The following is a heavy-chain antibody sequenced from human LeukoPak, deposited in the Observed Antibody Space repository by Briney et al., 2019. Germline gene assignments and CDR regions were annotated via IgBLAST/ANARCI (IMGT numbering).Heavy chain of an antibody. CDR2: MNPNSGNT. D-gene: IGHD6-6*01. CDR3: ARGWAARPSYYYYYYMDV. V-gene: IGHV1-8*03. J-gene: IGHJ6*03. Sequence: ASVKVSCKASGYTFTSYDINWVRQATGQGIEWMGWMNPNSGNTGYAQKFQGRVTITRNTSISTAYMELSSLRSEDTAVYYCARGWAARPSYYYYYYMDVWGKGTTVTVSS. CDR1: GYTFTSYD.